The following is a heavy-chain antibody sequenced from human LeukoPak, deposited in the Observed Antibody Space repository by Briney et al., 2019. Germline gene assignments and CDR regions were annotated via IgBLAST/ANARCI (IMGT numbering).Heavy chain of an antibody. CDR1: GGSISSYY. V-gene: IGHV4-59*01. J-gene: IGHJ3*02. D-gene: IGHD1-26*01. CDR3: ARGGWELPYDAFDI. Sequence: PSETLSLTCTVSGGSISSYYWSWIRQPPGKGLEWIGYIYYSGSTNYNPSLKSRVTISVDTSKNQFSLKLSSVTAADTVVYYCARGGWELPYDAFDIWGQGTMVTVSS. CDR2: IYYSGST.